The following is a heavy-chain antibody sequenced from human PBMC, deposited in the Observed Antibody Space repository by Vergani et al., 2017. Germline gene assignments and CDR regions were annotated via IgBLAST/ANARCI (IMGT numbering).Heavy chain of an antibody. CDR1: GGSISSYY. D-gene: IGHD6-13*01. CDR3: ARYRPMRAAADRALNYGMDV. CDR2: INHSGST. Sequence: QVQLQESGPGLVKPSETLSLTCTVSGGSISSYYWSWIRQPAGKGLEWIGEINHSGSTNYNPSLKSRVTISVDTSKNQFSLKLSSVTAADTAVYYCARYRPMRAAADRALNYGMDVWGQGTTVTVSS. J-gene: IGHJ6*02. V-gene: IGHV4-59*12.